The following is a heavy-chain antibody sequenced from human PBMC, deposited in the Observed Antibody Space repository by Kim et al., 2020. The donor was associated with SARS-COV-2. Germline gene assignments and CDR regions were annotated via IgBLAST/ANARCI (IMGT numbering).Heavy chain of an antibody. V-gene: IGHV3-23*01. D-gene: IGHD1-26*01. J-gene: IGHJ6*02. Sequence: DSVKGRFTISRDNSKNTLYLQMNSLRAEDTAVYYCAKDREVGANDYGMDVWGQGTTVTVSS. CDR3: AKDREVGANDYGMDV.